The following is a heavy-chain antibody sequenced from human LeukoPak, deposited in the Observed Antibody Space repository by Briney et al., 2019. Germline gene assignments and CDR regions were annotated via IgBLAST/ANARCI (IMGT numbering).Heavy chain of an antibody. CDR2: VHYGGSNR. J-gene: IGHJ4*02. V-gene: IGHV3-30*02. CDR3: EDTSYSSCVWAYYFAY. D-gene: IGHD6-19*01. CDR1: GFTFTIYG. Sequence: AGGSLRLSCAASGFTFTIYGMHWVRQAPGKGLEWVSFVHYGGSNRYYADSVKGRFTISRDNTKNSLYLQMNSLRAEAMAVYFGEDTSYSSCVWAYYFAYWGQGTLVTVSS.